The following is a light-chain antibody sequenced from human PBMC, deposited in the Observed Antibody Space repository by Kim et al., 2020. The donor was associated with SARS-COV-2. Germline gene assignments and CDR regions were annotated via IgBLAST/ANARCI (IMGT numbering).Light chain of an antibody. Sequence: APGERATLSCRASQSIGNYLAWYQHKPGQPPRLLIYDAYNRATGIPARFSGSGSGTDFTLTISSLAPEDFAVYYCQQRSNRPPWTFGQGTKVDIK. CDR3: QQRSNRPPWT. V-gene: IGKV3-11*01. CDR1: QSIGNY. J-gene: IGKJ1*01. CDR2: DAY.